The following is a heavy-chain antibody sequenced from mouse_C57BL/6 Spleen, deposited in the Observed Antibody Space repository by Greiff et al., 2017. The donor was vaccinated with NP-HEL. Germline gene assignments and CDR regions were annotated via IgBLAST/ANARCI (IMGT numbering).Heavy chain of an antibody. V-gene: IGHV14-2*01. Sequence: EVQRVESGAELVKPGASVKLSCTASGFNIKDYYMHWVKQRTEQGLEWIGRIDPEDGETKYAPFFQGKAIITADTSSNTAYLPLSSLTSENTTVYYCALFYTIPWDYWGQGTSLTVSS. J-gene: IGHJ4*01. CDR3: ALFYTIPWDY. D-gene: IGHD1-1*02. CDR2: IDPEDGET. CDR1: GFNIKDYY.